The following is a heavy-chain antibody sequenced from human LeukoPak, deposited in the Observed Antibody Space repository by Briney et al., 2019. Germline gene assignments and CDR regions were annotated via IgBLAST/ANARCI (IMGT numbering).Heavy chain of an antibody. Sequence: ASVKVSCKASGYTFTNYYIHWVRQAPGQGLECMGIINPSGGSTSYAQKFQGRVTMTRDMSTSTVYMELSSLRSEDTAVYYCARAVKTIFGVGYYYYMDVWAKGPRSPSP. J-gene: IGHJ6*03. CDR2: INPSGGST. D-gene: IGHD3-3*01. V-gene: IGHV1-46*01. CDR1: GYTFTNYY. CDR3: ARAVKTIFGVGYYYYMDV.